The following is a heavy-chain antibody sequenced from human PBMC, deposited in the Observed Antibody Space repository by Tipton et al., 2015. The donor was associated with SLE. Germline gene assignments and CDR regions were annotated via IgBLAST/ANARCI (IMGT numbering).Heavy chain of an antibody. CDR3: ARGGKMVRGYAFDI. V-gene: IGHV4-38-2*01. D-gene: IGHD3-10*01. CDR1: GYSISSGYY. Sequence: LRLSCAVSGYSISSGYYWGWIRQPPGKGLEWIGSIYHSGSTNYNPSLKSRVTISVDTSKNQFSLKLSSVTAADTAVYYCARGGKMVRGYAFDIWGQGTMVTVSS. CDR2: IYHSGST. J-gene: IGHJ3*02.